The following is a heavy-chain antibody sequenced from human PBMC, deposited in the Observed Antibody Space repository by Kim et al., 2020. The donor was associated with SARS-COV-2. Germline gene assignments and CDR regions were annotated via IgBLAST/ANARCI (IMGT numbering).Heavy chain of an antibody. V-gene: IGHV1-18*01. D-gene: IGHD3-3*01. Sequence: KLQGRVTMTTDTSTSTAYMELRSLRSDDTAVYYCARDHYDFWSGIRWFDPWGQGTLVTVSS. CDR3: ARDHYDFWSGIRWFDP. J-gene: IGHJ5*02.